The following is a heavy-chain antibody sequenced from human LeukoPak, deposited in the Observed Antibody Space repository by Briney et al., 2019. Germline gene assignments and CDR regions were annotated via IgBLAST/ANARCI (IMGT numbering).Heavy chain of an antibody. CDR3: AGTVGATFHFDY. J-gene: IGHJ4*02. Sequence: GSLRLSCAASGFTFSSYAMSWIRQTPGKGLEWMGSFFYSGNTYYNPPLNSRVTISVETSKNQFSLRLSSVTAADTAVYYCAGTVGATFHFDYWGQGTLVTVSS. D-gene: IGHD1-26*01. V-gene: IGHV4-38-2*01. CDR2: FFYSGNT. CDR1: GFTFSSYA.